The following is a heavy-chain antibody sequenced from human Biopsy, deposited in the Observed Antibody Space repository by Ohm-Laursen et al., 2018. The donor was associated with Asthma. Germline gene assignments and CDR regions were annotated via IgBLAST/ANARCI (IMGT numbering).Heavy chain of an antibody. D-gene: IGHD3-3*02. CDR3: ARTFHFWSPYHAEHYQL. CDR1: GFTFGDYW. Sequence: SLRLSCAASGFTFGDYWMSWVRQVPGKGLEWAANIKHDGTEKNHVDSLKGRFTISRDNAKNSLYLQMNSLRAEDTAVYYCARTFHFWSPYHAEHYQLWGQGTLVTVPS. CDR2: IKHDGTEK. V-gene: IGHV3-7*01. J-gene: IGHJ1*01.